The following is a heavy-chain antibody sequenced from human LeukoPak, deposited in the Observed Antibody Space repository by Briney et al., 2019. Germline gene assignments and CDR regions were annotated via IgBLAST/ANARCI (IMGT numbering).Heavy chain of an antibody. D-gene: IGHD4-17*01. CDR2: ISAYNGNT. J-gene: IGHJ6*03. CDR3: ARDADYGDYVNYYYYMDV. CDR1: GYTSTSYG. V-gene: IGHV1-18*01. Sequence: ASVKVSCKASGYTSTSYGISWVRQAPGQGLEWMGWISAYNGNTNYAQKLQGRVTMTTDTSTSTAYMELRSLRSDDTAVYYCARDADYGDYVNYYYYMDVWGKGTTVTVSS.